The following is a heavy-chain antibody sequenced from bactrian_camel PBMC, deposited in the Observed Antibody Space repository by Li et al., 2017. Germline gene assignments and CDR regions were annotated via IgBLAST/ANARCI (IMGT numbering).Heavy chain of an antibody. D-gene: IGHD6*01. Sequence: HVQPVESGGGSVQAGGSLTLSCAASGNIDDSIVMAWFRQSPGKKREGVASIYSGGGSQYYADSVKGRFTISVDNAKNPVMVYLKMPTLKPDDTAMYYCAAGSWVAGSLDEHDYAHWGQGTQVTVS. V-gene: IGHV3S54*01. CDR2: IYSGGGSQ. CDR1: GNIDDSIV. CDR3: AAGSWVAGSLDEHDYAH. J-gene: IGHJ4*01.